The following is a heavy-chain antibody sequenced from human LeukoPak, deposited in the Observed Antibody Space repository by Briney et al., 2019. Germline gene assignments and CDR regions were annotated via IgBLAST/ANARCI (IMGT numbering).Heavy chain of an antibody. CDR3: ARDVGEYCSSVSCYASDY. CDR2: IRPNSGGT. J-gene: IGHJ4*02. Sequence: ASVKVSCKASGYTFGAYYMYWVRQAPGQGLEWMGWIRPNSGGTNYTQKFQGRVTMTRDTSISTAYMELSRLRSDDTAIYYCARDVGEYCSSVSCYASDYWGQGTLVTVSS. V-gene: IGHV1-2*02. D-gene: IGHD2-2*01. CDR1: GYTFGAYY.